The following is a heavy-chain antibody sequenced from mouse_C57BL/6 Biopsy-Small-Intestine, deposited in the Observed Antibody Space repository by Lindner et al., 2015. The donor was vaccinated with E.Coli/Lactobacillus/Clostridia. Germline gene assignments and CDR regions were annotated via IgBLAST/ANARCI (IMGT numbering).Heavy chain of an antibody. CDR3: ARGEDGNYADY. J-gene: IGHJ2*01. D-gene: IGHD2-1*01. V-gene: IGHV1-39*01. CDR2: INPNYGTT. CDR1: GYSFTDYN. Sequence: VQLQESGPELVKPGASVKISCKASGYSFTDYNMNWVKQSNGKSLEWIGVINPNYGTTSYNQKFKGKATFTADTSPNTAYMQLSSLTTEDSAIYYCARGEDGNYADYWGQGTTLTVSS.